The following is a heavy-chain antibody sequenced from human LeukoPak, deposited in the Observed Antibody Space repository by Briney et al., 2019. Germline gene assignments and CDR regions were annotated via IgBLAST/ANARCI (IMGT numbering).Heavy chain of an antibody. D-gene: IGHD3-22*01. CDR3: ARDTPYYYDTDGFDY. J-gene: IGHJ4*02. CDR2: IYYSGST. V-gene: IGHV4-59*12. CDR1: GGSISSYY. Sequence: SETLSLTCTVSGGSISSYYWSWIRQPPGKGLEWIGYIYYSGSTNYNPSLKSRVTMSVDTSKNQFSLKLSSVTAADTAVYYCARDTPYYYDTDGFDYWGQGTLVTVPS.